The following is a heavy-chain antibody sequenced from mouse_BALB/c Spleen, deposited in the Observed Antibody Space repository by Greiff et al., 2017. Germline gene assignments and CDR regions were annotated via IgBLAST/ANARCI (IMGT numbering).Heavy chain of an antibody. Sequence: EVKLMESGGGLVQPGGSLRLSCATSGFTFTDYYMSWVRQPPGKALEWLGFIRNKANGYTTEYSASVKGRFTISRDNSQSILYLQMNTLRAEDSATYYCARDMGPDYWGQGTTLTVSS. CDR3: ARDMGPDY. V-gene: IGHV7-3*02. J-gene: IGHJ2*01. CDR2: IRNKANGYTT. CDR1: GFTFTDYY.